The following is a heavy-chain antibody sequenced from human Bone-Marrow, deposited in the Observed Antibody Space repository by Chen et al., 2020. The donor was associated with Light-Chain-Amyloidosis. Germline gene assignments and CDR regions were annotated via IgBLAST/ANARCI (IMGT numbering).Heavy chain of an antibody. J-gene: IGHJ4*02. CDR1: GDSLSSSHW. V-gene: IGHV4-4*02. D-gene: IGHD6-19*01. CDR3: ARAWGSSSGSLEY. Sequence: QVQLQESGTGLVKPSGTLSLTCAVSGDSLSSSHWWSRVRQPPGKGLEWIGEIYHSGSTNYNPALKSRVTISVDKSKNQFSLNLSSVTAADTAVYYCARAWGSSSGSLEYWGQGTLVTVSS. CDR2: IYHSGST.